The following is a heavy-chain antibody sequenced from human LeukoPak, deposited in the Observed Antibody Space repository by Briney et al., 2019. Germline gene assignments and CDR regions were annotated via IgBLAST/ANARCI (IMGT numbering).Heavy chain of an antibody. V-gene: IGHV1-69*05. CDR1: GGTFSSYA. J-gene: IGHJ5*02. Sequence: SVKVSCKASGGTFSSYAISWVRQAPGQGLEWMGGIIPIFGTANYAQKFQGRVTITTDESTSTAYMELSSLRSEDTAVYYCARDSRVGFGELFGWFDPWGQGTLVTVSS. D-gene: IGHD3-10*01. CDR3: ARDSRVGFGELFGWFDP. CDR2: IIPIFGTA.